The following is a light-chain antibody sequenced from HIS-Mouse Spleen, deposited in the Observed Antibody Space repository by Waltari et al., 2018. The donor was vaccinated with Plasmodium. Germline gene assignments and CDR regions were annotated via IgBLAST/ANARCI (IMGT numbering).Light chain of an antibody. Sequence: DIQMTQSPSTLSASVGDRVTITCRASQRISSRLACDQQKPGKAPKRLIYKASSLESGVPSRFSGNGSETEFTLTISSLQPDDFATYYCQQYNSYSWTFGQGTKVEIK. CDR1: QRISSR. CDR3: QQYNSYSWT. J-gene: IGKJ1*01. V-gene: IGKV1-5*03. CDR2: KAS.